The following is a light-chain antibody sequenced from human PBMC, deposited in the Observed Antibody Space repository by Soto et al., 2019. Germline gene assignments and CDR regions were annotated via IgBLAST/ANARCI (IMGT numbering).Light chain of an antibody. CDR1: NSNIASNT. V-gene: IGLV1-44*01. Sequence: QSVLTQPPSASETPGQTVSISCSGSNSNIASNTVNWYQHLPGTALKLLIYYNNQRPSGVPDRFSGSKSGTSASLAITGLQAEDEADYYCQSYDSSYVFGTGTKVTVL. CDR2: YNN. J-gene: IGLJ1*01. CDR3: QSYDSSYV.